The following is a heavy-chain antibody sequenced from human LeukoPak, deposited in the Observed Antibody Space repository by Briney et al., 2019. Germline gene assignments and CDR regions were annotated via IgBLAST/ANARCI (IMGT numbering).Heavy chain of an antibody. CDR3: TSGNDYVWGSYRYPPGPFDY. CDR1: GFTFSGSA. D-gene: IGHD3-16*02. V-gene: IGHV3-73*01. Sequence: GGSLKLSCAASGFTFSGSAMHWVRQASGKGLEWGGRIRSKANSYATAYAASVKGRFTISRDDSKNTAYLQMNSLKTEDTAVYYCTSGNDYVWGSYRYPPGPFDYWGQGTLVTVSS. CDR2: IRSKANSYAT. J-gene: IGHJ4*02.